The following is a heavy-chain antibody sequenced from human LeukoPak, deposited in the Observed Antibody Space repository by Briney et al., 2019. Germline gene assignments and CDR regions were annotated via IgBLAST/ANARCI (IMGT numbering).Heavy chain of an antibody. CDR1: GGTFSSYA. Sequence: SVKVSCKASGGTFSSYAISWVRQAPGQGLEWMGRIIPILGIANYAQKFQGRVTITADKSTSTAYMELSSLRSEDTAVYYCATSFSGYLGYFDYWGQGTLVTVSS. D-gene: IGHD3-22*01. CDR2: IIPILGIA. CDR3: ATSFSGYLGYFDY. V-gene: IGHV1-69*04. J-gene: IGHJ4*02.